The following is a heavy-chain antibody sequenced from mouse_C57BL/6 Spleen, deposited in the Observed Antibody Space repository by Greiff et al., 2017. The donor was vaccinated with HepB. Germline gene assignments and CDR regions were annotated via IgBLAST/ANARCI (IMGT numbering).Heavy chain of an antibody. CDR3: ARSRGTDFDY. CDR2: IYPGDGDT. D-gene: IGHD3-3*01. V-gene: IGHV1-82*01. CDR1: GYAFSSSW. J-gene: IGHJ2*01. Sequence: QVQLQQSGPELVKPGASVKISCKASGYAFSSSWMNWVKQRPGKGLEWIGRIYPGDGDTNYNGKFKGKATLTADKSSSTAYMQLSSLTSEDSAVYFCARSRGTDFDYWGQGTTLTVSS.